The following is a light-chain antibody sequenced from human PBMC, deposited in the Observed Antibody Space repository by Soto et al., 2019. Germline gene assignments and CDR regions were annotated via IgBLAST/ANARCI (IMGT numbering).Light chain of an antibody. CDR3: QQRSNWPPIT. CDR1: QNVANY. V-gene: IGKV3-11*01. CDR2: ESS. Sequence: EIVLTQSPATLSLSPWERATLSCRASQNVANYLDWYQQKPGQAPRLLIYESSNRATGIAARFSGSGSGTDFTLTISSLEPEDFAVYYCQQRSNWPPITFGQGTRLEIK. J-gene: IGKJ5*01.